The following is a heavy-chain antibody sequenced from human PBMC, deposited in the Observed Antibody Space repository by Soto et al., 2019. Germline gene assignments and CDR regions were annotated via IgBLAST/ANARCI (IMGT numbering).Heavy chain of an antibody. CDR2: INHSGST. CDR1: GGSFSGYY. V-gene: IGHV4-34*01. CDR3: ARSNGRPFDY. D-gene: IGHD2-8*01. Sequence: SETLSLTCAVYGGSFSGYYRSWIRQPPGKGLEWIGEINHSGSTNYNPSLKSRVTISVDTSKNQFSLKLSSVTAADTAVYYCARSNGRPFDYWGQGTLVTVSS. J-gene: IGHJ4*02.